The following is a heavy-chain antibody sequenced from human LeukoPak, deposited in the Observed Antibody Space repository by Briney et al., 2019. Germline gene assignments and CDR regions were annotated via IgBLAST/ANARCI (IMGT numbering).Heavy chain of an antibody. D-gene: IGHD6-19*01. CDR1: GFNSEDHA. J-gene: IGHJ4*02. CDR3: AKVYSSGWIYYFDY. CDR2: IYWSSSGT. V-gene: IGHV3-9*02. Sequence: GGSLRLSCVVSGFNSEDHAMHWVRQAPGKGLEWVSGIYWSSSGTGYADSVKGRFTISRDNAKNSLYLQMNSLRPEDTALYYCAKVYSSGWIYYFDYWGQGTLVTVSS.